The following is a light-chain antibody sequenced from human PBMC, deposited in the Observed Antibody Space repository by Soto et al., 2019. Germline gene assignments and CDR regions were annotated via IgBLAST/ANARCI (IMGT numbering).Light chain of an antibody. J-gene: IGKJ1*01. CDR1: QSISNH. Sequence: DIQMTQSPSSLSASVEDRVIITCRASQSISNHLNWYQQKPGKAPTLLIFAASSLQSGVPSRFSGGRSARDVTLTISSLQPEDFATYYCQQSYNSPPTFGQGNKVEIK. CDR2: AAS. V-gene: IGKV1-39*01. CDR3: QQSYNSPPT.